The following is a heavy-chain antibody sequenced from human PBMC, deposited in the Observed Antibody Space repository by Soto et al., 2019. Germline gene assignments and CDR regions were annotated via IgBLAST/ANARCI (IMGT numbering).Heavy chain of an antibody. J-gene: IGHJ3*02. D-gene: IGHD3-22*01. CDR1: GGSISSSYW. Sequence: QVQLQESGPGLVKPSGTLSLTCAVSGGSISSSYWWSWVRQPPGKGLEGIGEIYHSGSTNYNPSLKSRVTISVDKSKNQFSLKLSSVTAADTAVYYCARRRITMIVVVFDAFDIGGQGTMVTVSS. V-gene: IGHV4-4*02. CDR2: IYHSGST. CDR3: ARRRITMIVVVFDAFDI.